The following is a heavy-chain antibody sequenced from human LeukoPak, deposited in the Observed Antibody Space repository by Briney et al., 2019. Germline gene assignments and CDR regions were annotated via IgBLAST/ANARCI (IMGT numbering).Heavy chain of an antibody. J-gene: IGHJ3*02. Sequence: SETLSLTCTVSGGSISSGDYYWSWIRQPPGKGLEWIGYIYYSGSTYYNPSLKSRVTISVDTSKNQFSLKLSSVTAADTAVYYCASTSTYYDFWSGCYPDAFDIWGQGTMVTVSS. CDR1: GGSISSGDYY. CDR2: IYYSGST. D-gene: IGHD3-3*01. V-gene: IGHV4-30-4*08. CDR3: ASTSTYYDFWSGCYPDAFDI.